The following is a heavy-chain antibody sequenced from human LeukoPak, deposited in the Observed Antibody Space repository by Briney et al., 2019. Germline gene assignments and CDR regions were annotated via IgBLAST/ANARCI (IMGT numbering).Heavy chain of an antibody. V-gene: IGHV3-7*01. Sequence: GGPLRLSCAASGFTFSSYWMTWVRQAPGKGLEWVANIKRDGSEKSYVDSVRGRFTISRDNAKNSLYLQMDSLRAEDTAVYYCARYISTGDWGQGTLVTVSS. J-gene: IGHJ4*02. CDR3: ARYISTGD. CDR1: GFTFSSYW. CDR2: IKRDGSEK. D-gene: IGHD3-3*02.